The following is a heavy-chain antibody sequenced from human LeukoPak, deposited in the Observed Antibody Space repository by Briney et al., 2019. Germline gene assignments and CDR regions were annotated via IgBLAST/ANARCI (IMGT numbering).Heavy chain of an antibody. CDR3: ARYTIVVITLGAFDI. V-gene: IGHV4-39*01. D-gene: IGHD3-22*01. CDR1: GGSISSSSYY. CDR2: IYYSGST. J-gene: IGHJ3*02. Sequence: ETLSFTCTASGGSISSSSYYWGWIRQPPGKGLAWIGSIYYSGSTYYNPSLKSRVTISVDTSKNPVSLKLSSVTAAHTAVYYCARYTIVVITLGAFDIWGQGTMVTVSS.